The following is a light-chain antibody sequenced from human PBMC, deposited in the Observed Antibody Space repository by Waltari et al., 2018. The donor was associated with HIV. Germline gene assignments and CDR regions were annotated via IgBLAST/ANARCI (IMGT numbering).Light chain of an antibody. CDR1: QSVNTN. Sequence: MMQSPDILPVSPGEGVTLTCRASQSVNTNVAWYQQRPGQAPRLLIYGASTRAAGFPARFRGGGAGTEFTLTISSLQSEDFALYFCHQYNNWPYTFGQGTKLDIK. CDR2: GAS. CDR3: HQYNNWPYT. J-gene: IGKJ2*01. V-gene: IGKV3-15*01.